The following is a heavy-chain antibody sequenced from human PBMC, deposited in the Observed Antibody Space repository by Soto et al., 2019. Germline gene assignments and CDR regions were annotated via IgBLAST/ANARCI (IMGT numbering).Heavy chain of an antibody. D-gene: IGHD5-18*01. V-gene: IGHV3-73*02. J-gene: IGHJ4*02. CDR3: TRRRDWTAMDPLDY. CDR2: IRSKVNTYAT. CDR1: GFTFSDSA. Sequence: EVQLVESGGGLVQPGGSLKLSCAASGFTFSDSAMHWVRQASGKGLEWVGRIRSKVNTYATAYAASVKGRFTISRDDSMNTAYLQMNSLKTEDTAVYYCTRRRDWTAMDPLDYWSQGTLVTVSS.